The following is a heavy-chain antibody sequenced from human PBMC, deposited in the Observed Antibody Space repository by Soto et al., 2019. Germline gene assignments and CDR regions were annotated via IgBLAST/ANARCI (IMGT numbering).Heavy chain of an antibody. CDR2: ISGSGGST. J-gene: IGHJ3*01. CDR1: GFTFSSYA. CDR3: ARDRESESYYLLTYDAFNV. D-gene: IGHD1-26*01. Sequence: PGGSLRLSCAASGFTFSSYAMSWVRQAPGKGLEWVSAISGSGGSTYYADSVKGRFTISRDNSKNMLYLQMNSLRVEDTAVYYCARDRESESYYLLTYDAFNVWGQGTKVTVSS. V-gene: IGHV3-23*01.